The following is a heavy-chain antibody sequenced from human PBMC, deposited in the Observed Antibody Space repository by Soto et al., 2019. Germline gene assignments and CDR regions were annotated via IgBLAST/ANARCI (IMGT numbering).Heavy chain of an antibody. CDR3: VRDVGAAKPDYLDY. D-gene: IGHD2-2*02. CDR1: GFTFSSYA. J-gene: IGHJ4*02. V-gene: IGHV3-30-3*01. CDR2: ISHDASIT. Sequence: QVQLVESGGGVVQPGRSLRLSCAASGFTFSSYAMHWVRQAPGKGLEWVAVISHDASITAYPDSVKGRFTISRDNSKNTLYLQLTSLRPDDTAVYHCVRDVGAAKPDYLDYWGQGSLVTVSS.